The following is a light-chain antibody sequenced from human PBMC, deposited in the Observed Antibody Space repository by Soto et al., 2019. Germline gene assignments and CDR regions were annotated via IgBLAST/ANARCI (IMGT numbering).Light chain of an antibody. V-gene: IGKV4-1*01. CDR3: HQFYTSPFT. J-gene: IGKJ3*01. CDR2: WAS. CDR1: QPILYNSNNKNN. Sequence: DIVLTQSPASLSVSLGERATINCKSSQPILYNSNNKNNLTWYQQKSGQPPKLLIYWASVRESGVPDRFSGSGSRTDFTLTITSLQAEDVAVYFCHQFYTSPFTFGPGTKVDIK.